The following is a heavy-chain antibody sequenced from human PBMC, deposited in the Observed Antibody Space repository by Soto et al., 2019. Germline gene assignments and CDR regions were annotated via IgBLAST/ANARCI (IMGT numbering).Heavy chain of an antibody. CDR3: AGPSRPTYGGIDY. V-gene: IGHV4-4*02. CDR2: IRRSGTT. CDR1: GGPISSSNW. J-gene: IGHJ4*02. D-gene: IGHD3-16*01. Sequence: SETRSLTCSVSGGPISSSNWWTWARQPPGKGLEWIGEIRRSGTTHYNPSLKSRVAISIDKSTNQLSMQLTSVTGAAPAVYFWAGPSRPTYGGIDYWGQGSLVTVSS.